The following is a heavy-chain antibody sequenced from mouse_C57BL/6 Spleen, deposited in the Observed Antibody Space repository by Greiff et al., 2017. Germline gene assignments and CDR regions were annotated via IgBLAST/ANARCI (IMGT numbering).Heavy chain of an antibody. V-gene: IGHV3-6*01. CDR3: ARECDY. CDR1: GYSITSGYY. J-gene: IGHJ2*01. CDR2: ISYDGSN. Sequence: EVKLQESGPGLVKPSQSLSLTCSVTGYSITSGYYWNWIRQFPGNKLEWMGYISYDGSNNYNPSLKNRIAITRDTSKNQFFLKLNSVTTEDTATYYCARECDYWGQGTTLTVSS.